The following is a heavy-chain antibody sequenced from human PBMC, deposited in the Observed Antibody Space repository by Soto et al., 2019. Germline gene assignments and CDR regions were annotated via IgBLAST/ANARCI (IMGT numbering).Heavy chain of an antibody. CDR1: DGSISSDY. J-gene: IGHJ4*02. CDR2: IYYSGST. D-gene: IGHD5-18*01. V-gene: IGHV4-59*08. Sequence: SETLSLTGTVADGSISSDYWSWIRQPPGKGLEWIGYIYYSGSTNYNPSLKSRVTISVDTSKNQFSLKLSSVTAADTAVYYCARAYTAMANFDYWGQGTLVTVSS. CDR3: ARAYTAMANFDY.